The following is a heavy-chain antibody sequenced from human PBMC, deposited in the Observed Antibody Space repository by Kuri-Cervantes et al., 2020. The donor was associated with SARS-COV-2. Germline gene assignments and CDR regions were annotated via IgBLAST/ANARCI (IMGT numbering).Heavy chain of an antibody. CDR3: ARDGIITISYYYYYGMDV. D-gene: IGHD3-9*01. CDR2: ISFDEGDK. V-gene: IGHV3-30*03. J-gene: IGHJ6*02. Sequence: GESLKISCAASGFTFSTYRMHWVRQAPGKGLEWVSVISFDEGDKDYADSVKGRFTISRDNSKNSLYLQMNSLRDEDTAVYYCARDGIITISYYYYYGMDVWGQGTTVTVSS. CDR1: GFTFSTYR.